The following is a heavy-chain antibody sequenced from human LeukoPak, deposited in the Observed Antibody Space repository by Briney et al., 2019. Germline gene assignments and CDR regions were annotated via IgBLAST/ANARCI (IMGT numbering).Heavy chain of an antibody. V-gene: IGHV3-21*01. Sequence: GSLRLSCAASGFIFSTYRMNWVRQAPGMGLEWVSSIGLSSSYISYADSVKGRFTISRDNAKNSLYLQMNSLRAEDTAVYYCAREESRDGYGFDYWGQGTLVTVSS. D-gene: IGHD5-24*01. J-gene: IGHJ4*02. CDR3: AREESRDGYGFDY. CDR1: GFIFSTYR. CDR2: IGLSSSYI.